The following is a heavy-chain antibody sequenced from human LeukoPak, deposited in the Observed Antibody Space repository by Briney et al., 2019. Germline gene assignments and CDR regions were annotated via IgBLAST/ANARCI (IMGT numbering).Heavy chain of an antibody. J-gene: IGHJ5*02. CDR1: GGSISSYY. D-gene: IGHD3-3*01. V-gene: IGHV4-4*09. Sequence: PSETLSLTCTVSGGSISSYYWSWIRQSPGKGLEWIGFIYTSEETNYNPSLTSRVTISVDTSKNQFSLKMSSVTAADTAVYYCARHARITIFEGWLDPWGQGTLVTVSS. CDR3: ARHARITIFEGWLDP. CDR2: IYTSEET.